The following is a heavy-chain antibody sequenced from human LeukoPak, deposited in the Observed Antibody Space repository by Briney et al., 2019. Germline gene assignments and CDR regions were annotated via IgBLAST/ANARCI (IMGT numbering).Heavy chain of an antibody. Sequence: GGSLRLSCAASGFTFDDYAMHWVRQAPGKGLEWVSGISWNSGSIGYADSVKGRFTISRDNAKNSLYLQMNSLRAEDTALYYCATPRLPYYYYGMDVWGQGTRSPSP. J-gene: IGHJ6*02. CDR3: ATPRLPYYYYGMDV. CDR1: GFTFDDYA. D-gene: IGHD2-15*01. CDR2: ISWNSGSI. V-gene: IGHV3-9*01.